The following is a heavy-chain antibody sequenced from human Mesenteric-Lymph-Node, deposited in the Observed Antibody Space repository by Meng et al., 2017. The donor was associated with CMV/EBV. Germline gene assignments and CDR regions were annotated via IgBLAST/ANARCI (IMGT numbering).Heavy chain of an antibody. CDR1: GFTFSSYA. CDR3: AKVYGSGSYDAIDY. J-gene: IGHJ4*02. CDR2: ISYDGSNK. Sequence: GESLKISCAASGFTFSSYAMHWVRQAPGKGLEWVAVISYDGSNKYYADSVKGRFTISRDNSKNTLYLQMNNLRADDTAVYYCAKVYGSGSYDAIDYWGQGTLVTVSS. V-gene: IGHV3-30-3*01. D-gene: IGHD3-10*01.